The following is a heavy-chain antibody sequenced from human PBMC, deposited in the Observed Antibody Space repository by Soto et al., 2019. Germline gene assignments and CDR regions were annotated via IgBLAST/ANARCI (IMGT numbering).Heavy chain of an antibody. J-gene: IGHJ4*02. Sequence: SLTCTVSGVSISGGGYYWSWIRQHPGKGLEWIGYIYYSGSTYYNPSLKSRVTISVDTSKNQFSLKLSSVTAADTAVYYCARAYDSSGYYFYYFDSWGQGTLVTVSS. V-gene: IGHV4-31*03. CDR2: IYYSGST. CDR3: ARAYDSSGYYFYYFDS. CDR1: GVSISGGGYY. D-gene: IGHD3-22*01.